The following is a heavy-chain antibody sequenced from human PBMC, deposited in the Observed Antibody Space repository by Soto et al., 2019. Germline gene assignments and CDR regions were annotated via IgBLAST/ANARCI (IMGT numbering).Heavy chain of an antibody. CDR1: GFTFSSYS. J-gene: IGHJ3*02. Sequence: EVQLVESGGGLVKPGGSLRLSCAASGFTFSSYSMNWVRQAPGKGPEWVSSISSSSSYIYYADSVKGRFTISRDNAKNSLYLQMNSLRAEDTAVYYCARVRSCSGGSCYSGAFDIWGQGTMVTVSS. D-gene: IGHD2-15*01. CDR2: ISSSSSYI. CDR3: ARVRSCSGGSCYSGAFDI. V-gene: IGHV3-21*01.